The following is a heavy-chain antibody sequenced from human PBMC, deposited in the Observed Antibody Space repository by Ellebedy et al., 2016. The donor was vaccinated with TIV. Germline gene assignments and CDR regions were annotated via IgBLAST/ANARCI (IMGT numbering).Heavy chain of an antibody. J-gene: IGHJ3*02. CDR3: ARWSESAFDI. CDR2: ISASGGST. Sequence: GGSLRLXXAVSGFTFSHYGMRWARQAPGKGLEWVSDISASGGSTYYAKSMRGRLTVSRDNSKNTLYLQMHSLRADDTAVYYCARWSESAFDIWGQGTMVIVSS. V-gene: IGHV3-23*01. CDR1: GFTFSHYG.